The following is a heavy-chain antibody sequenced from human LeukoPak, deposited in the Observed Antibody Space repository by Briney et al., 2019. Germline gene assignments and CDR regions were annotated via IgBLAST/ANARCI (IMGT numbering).Heavy chain of an antibody. Sequence: GGSLRLSCAASGFTFSSCSMNWVRQAPGKGLEWLSYISSSSSATYYADSVKGRFTISRDNAKKSLYLQMNSLRAEDTAVYYCARGPCSGGSCRYYFDYWGQGTLVIVSS. J-gene: IGHJ4*02. CDR2: ISSSSSAT. CDR3: ARGPCSGGSCRYYFDY. CDR1: GFTFSSCS. D-gene: IGHD2-15*01. V-gene: IGHV3-48*01.